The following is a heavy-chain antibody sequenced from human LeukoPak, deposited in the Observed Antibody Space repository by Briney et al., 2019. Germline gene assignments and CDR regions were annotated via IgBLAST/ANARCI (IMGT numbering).Heavy chain of an antibody. V-gene: IGHV3-23*01. CDR1: GFTFSSYA. CDR3: AKVRIVVVPAADYFDY. Sequence: GGSLRLSCAASGFTFSSYAMSWVRQAPGKALEWVSAISGSGGSTYYADSVKGRFTISRDNSKNTLYLQMNSLRAEDTAVYYCAKVRIVVVPAADYFDYWGQGTLVTVSS. D-gene: IGHD2-2*01. CDR2: ISGSGGST. J-gene: IGHJ4*02.